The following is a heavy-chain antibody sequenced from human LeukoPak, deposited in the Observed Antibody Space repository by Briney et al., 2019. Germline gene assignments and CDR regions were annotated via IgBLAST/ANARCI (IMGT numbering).Heavy chain of an antibody. V-gene: IGHV4-4*07. J-gene: IGHJ5*02. CDR2: ISTRGST. CDR3: ARVGRWFDP. D-gene: IGHD3-16*01. Sequence: SETLSLTCTVSGGSIKSYHWSWIRQPAGKGLEWIGRISTRGSTNYNPSLKSRVTMSEDTSKNQFSLRLSSVTAADTAVYYCARVGRWFDPWGQGTLVTVSS. CDR1: GGSIKSYH.